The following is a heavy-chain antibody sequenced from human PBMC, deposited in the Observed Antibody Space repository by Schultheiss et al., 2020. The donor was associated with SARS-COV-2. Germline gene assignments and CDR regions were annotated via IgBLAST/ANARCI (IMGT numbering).Heavy chain of an antibody. Sequence: GGSLRLSCAASGFTFSDYYMSWIRQAPGKGLEWVSYISSSSSYIYYADSVKGRFTISRDNAKNSLYLQMNSLRAEDTAVYYCARDRVVQYMDVWGKGTTVTVSS. CDR3: ARDRVVQYMDV. CDR2: ISSSSSYI. CDR1: GFTFSDYY. D-gene: IGHD2-2*01. V-gene: IGHV3-11*06. J-gene: IGHJ6*03.